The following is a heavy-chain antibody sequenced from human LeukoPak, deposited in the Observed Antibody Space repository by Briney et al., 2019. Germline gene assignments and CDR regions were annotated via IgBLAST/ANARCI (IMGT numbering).Heavy chain of an antibody. CDR1: GFTFSSYA. CDR3: AKDPSDSSGYYYPVYFDY. Sequence: GGSLRLSCAASGFTFSSYAMSWVRQAPGKGLEWVSAISGSGGSTYYADSVKGRFTISRDNSKNTLYLQMNSLRAEDTAVYYCAKDPSDSSGYYYPVYFDYWGQGTLVTVSS. V-gene: IGHV3-23*01. CDR2: ISGSGGST. J-gene: IGHJ4*02. D-gene: IGHD3-22*01.